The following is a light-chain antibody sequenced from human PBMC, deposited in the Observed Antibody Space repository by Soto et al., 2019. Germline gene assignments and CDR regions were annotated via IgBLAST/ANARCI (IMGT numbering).Light chain of an antibody. CDR1: SSDIGAYDY. CDR3: LSFTTTSTHV. V-gene: IGLV2-14*01. Sequence: QSALTQPASLSGSPGQSITISCTGTSSDIGAYDYVSWFQQHPGKAPKLMIYEVNNRPSGVSNRFSGSKSGNTAYLTISGLQVEDDAEYFCLSFTTTSTHVFGTGTKVTVL. J-gene: IGLJ1*01. CDR2: EVN.